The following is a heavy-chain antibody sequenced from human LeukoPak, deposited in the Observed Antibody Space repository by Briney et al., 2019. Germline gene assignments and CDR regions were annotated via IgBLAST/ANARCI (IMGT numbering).Heavy chain of an antibody. V-gene: IGHV3-11*01. Sequence: GGSLRLSCAASGFTFSDYYMSWIRQAPGKGLEWVSYISSSGSTIYYADSVKGRFTISRDNAENSLYLQMNSLRAEDTAVYYCARVPSSGWPRKLLPCYMDVWGKGTTVTISS. D-gene: IGHD6-19*01. CDR1: GFTFSDYY. CDR3: ARVPSSGWPRKLLPCYMDV. CDR2: ISSSGSTI. J-gene: IGHJ6*03.